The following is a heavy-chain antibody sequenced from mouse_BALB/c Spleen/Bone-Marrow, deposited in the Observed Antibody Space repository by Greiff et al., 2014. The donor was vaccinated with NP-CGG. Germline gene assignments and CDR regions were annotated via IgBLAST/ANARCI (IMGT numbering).Heavy chain of an antibody. CDR3: ARVYLWYFDV. V-gene: IGHV2-9*02. CDR1: GFSLTSYG. D-gene: IGHD2-3*01. CDR2: IWAGGST. J-gene: IGHJ1*01. Sequence: QVQLKQSGPGLVAPSQSLSITCTVSGFSLTSYGVHWVRQPPGKSLGWLGVIWAGGSTNYNSALMSRLSISKDNSKSQVFLKMNSLQTDDTAMYYCARVYLWYFDVWGAGTTVTVSS.